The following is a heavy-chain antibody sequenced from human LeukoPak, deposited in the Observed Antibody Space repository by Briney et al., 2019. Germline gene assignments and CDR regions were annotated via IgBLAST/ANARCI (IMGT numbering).Heavy chain of an antibody. D-gene: IGHD5-24*01. CDR1: GGSITEYY. J-gene: IGHJ4*02. Sequence: WETLSLTCTVSGGSITEYYWSWIRQPPGKGLEWIGYIFYTGNTNYNPSLKSRVTISVDASKNQFSLQLSSVTAADTAVYYCARVFRRDGYFDYWGQGTLVTVSS. CDR3: ARVFRRDGYFDY. CDR2: IFYTGNT. V-gene: IGHV4-59*01.